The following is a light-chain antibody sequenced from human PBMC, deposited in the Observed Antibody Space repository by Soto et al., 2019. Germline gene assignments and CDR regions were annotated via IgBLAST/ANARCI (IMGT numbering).Light chain of an antibody. J-gene: IGKJ4*01. Sequence: DIQLTLSPSFLSASVVYRVTVTCLASKGINSYLAWYQQKPGKAPKLLIYTASTLQSGVPSRFSGSGSGTEFTLTITSLQPEDFAAYYCQKLNSYPLNCGGGTMVAIK. V-gene: IGKV1-9*01. CDR3: QKLNSYPLN. CDR1: KGINSY. CDR2: TAS.